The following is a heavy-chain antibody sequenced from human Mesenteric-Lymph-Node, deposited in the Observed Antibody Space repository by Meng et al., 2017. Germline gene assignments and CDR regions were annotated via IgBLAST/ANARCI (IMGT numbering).Heavy chain of an antibody. J-gene: IGHJ4*02. CDR1: GYTFTNYG. Sequence: QVRLVQSGAEVKKPGASRNVSCHASGYTFTNYGISWVRQAPGQGLEWMGWISAYNGNTNYAQKLQGRVTMTTDTSMSTAYMELRSLRSDDTAVYYCARVSDDYDRTGYYNFDYWGQGTLVTVSS. V-gene: IGHV1-18*01. CDR2: ISAYNGNT. CDR3: ARVSDDYDRTGYYNFDY. D-gene: IGHD3-22*01.